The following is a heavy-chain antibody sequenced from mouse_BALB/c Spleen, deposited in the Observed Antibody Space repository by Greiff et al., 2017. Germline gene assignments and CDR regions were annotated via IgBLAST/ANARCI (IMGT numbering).Heavy chain of an antibody. J-gene: IGHJ2*01. D-gene: IGHD1-1*01. CDR2: IYPGNSYT. CDR3: TRGDYGSAGY. CDR1: GYTFTSYW. V-gene: IGHV1-5*01. Sequence: EVQLQQSGTVLARPGASVKMSCKASGYTFTSYWMHWVKQRPGQGLEWIGAIYPGNSYTSYNQKFKGKAKLTAVTSTSTAYMELSSLTNEDSAVYYCTRGDYGSAGYWGQGTTLTVSS.